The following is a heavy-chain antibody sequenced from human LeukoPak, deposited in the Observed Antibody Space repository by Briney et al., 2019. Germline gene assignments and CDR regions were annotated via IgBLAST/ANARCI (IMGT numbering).Heavy chain of an antibody. J-gene: IGHJ4*02. CDR2: IYSGGST. CDR1: GFTFSSNY. Sequence: PGGSLRLSCAASGFTFSSNYMSWVRQAPGKGLEWVSVIYSGGSTYYADSVKGRFTVSRDNSKNTLYLQMNSLRAEDTAVYYCARDLKTRAFDYWGQGTLVTVSS. CDR3: ARDLKTRAFDY. V-gene: IGHV3-66*02.